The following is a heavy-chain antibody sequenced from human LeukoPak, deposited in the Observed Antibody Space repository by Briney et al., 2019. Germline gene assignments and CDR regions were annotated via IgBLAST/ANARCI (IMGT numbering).Heavy chain of an antibody. V-gene: IGHV1-2*02. CDR2: INPNSGGT. J-gene: IGHJ4*02. CDR1: GYTFTGYY. Sequence: ASVKVSCKASGYTFTGYYMHWVRQAPGQGLEWMGWINPNSGGTNYAQKFQGRVTMTRDTSISTACMELSRLRSDDTAVYYCASEAEYSSSSGVIDYWGQGTLVTVSS. D-gene: IGHD6-6*01. CDR3: ASEAEYSSSSGVIDY.